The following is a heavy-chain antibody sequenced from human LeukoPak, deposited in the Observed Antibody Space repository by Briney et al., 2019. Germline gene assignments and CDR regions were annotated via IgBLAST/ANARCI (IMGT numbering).Heavy chain of an antibody. CDR3: ARVGFGYSYGN. Sequence: SETLSLTCTVSGGSISSYYWSWIRQPPGKGLEWIGYIYYSGSTNYNPSLKSRVTISVDTSKNQFSLKLSSVTAADTAVYYCARVGFGYSYGNWGQGTLVTVSS. J-gene: IGHJ4*02. D-gene: IGHD5-18*01. CDR1: GGSISSYY. CDR2: IYYSGST. V-gene: IGHV4-59*01.